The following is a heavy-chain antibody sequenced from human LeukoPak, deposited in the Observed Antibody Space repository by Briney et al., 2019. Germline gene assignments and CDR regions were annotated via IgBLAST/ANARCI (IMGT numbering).Heavy chain of an antibody. CDR2: IKQDGSEK. CDR3: ARVHAVYDILTGYYPQYYFDY. D-gene: IGHD3-9*01. Sequence: GGSLRLSCAASGFTFSSYWMSWVRQAPGKGLEWVANIKQDGSEKYYVDSVKGRFTISRDNAKNSLYLQMNSLRAEDTAVYYCARVHAVYDILTGYYPQYYFDYWGQGTLVTVSS. J-gene: IGHJ4*02. V-gene: IGHV3-7*01. CDR1: GFTFSSYW.